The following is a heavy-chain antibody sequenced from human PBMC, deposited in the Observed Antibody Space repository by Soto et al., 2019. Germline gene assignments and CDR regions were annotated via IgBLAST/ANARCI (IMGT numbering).Heavy chain of an antibody. D-gene: IGHD2-2*01. V-gene: IGHV3-7*01. CDR1: GFTFSSYW. CDR3: ASDLPAGYCSSTSCSSFDY. CDR2: IKQDGSEK. J-gene: IGHJ4*02. Sequence: GGSLRLSCAASGFTFSSYWMSWVRQAPGKGLEWVANIKQDGSEKYYVDSVKGRFTISRDNAKNSLYLQMNSLRAEDTAVYYCASDLPAGYCSSTSCSSFDYWGQGTLVTVSS.